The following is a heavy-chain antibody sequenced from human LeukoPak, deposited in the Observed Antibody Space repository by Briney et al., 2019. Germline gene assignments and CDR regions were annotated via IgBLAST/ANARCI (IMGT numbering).Heavy chain of an antibody. V-gene: IGHV4-59*08. D-gene: IGHD3-10*01. CDR1: GGSISSYY. Sequence: SETLSLTCTVSGGSISSYYWSWIRQPPGKGLEWIGYIYHSGSTNYNPSLKSRVTISVDTSKNQFSLKLTSVTAADTAVYYCAKNRGEAFDYWGQGTLVTVST. CDR3: AKNRGEAFDY. CDR2: IYHSGST. J-gene: IGHJ4*02.